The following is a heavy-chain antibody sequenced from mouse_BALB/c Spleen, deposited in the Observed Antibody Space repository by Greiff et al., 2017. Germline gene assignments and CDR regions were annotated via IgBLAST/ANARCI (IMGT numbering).Heavy chain of an antibody. J-gene: IGHJ4*01. CDR1: GFTFSSYG. CDR2: ISSGGSYT. D-gene: IGHD2-3*01. Sequence: EVKVVESGGDLVKPGGSLKLSCAASGFTFSSYGMSWVRQTPDKRLEWVATISSGGSYTYYPDSVKGRFTISRDNAKNTLYLQMSSLKSEDTAMYYCARHGYWDYWGQGTSVTVSS. V-gene: IGHV5-6*01. CDR3: ARHGYWDY.